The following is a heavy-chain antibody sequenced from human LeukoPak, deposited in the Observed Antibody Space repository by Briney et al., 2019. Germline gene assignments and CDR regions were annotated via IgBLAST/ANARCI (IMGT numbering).Heavy chain of an antibody. Sequence: SETLSLTCTVSGGSISSYYWSWIRQPPGKGLEWIGSIYYSGSTYYNPSLKSRVTISVDTSKNQFSLKLSSVTAADTAVYYCARHEEAIVVVVVPTYFDYWGQGTLVTVSS. CDR2: IYYSGST. CDR1: GGSISSYY. D-gene: IGHD2-15*01. CDR3: ARHEEAIVVVVVPTYFDY. J-gene: IGHJ4*02. V-gene: IGHV4-59*05.